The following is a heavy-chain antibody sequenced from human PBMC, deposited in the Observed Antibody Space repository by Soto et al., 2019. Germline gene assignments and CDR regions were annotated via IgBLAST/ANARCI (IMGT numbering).Heavy chain of an antibody. CDR3: ARGPPFGVDRVATIPGGYGLDV. Sequence: ASVKVSCKASGYTFTGYYMHWVRQAPGQGLEWMGWINPNSGGTNYAQKFQGWVPMTRDTSISTAYMELSRLRSDDTAVYYCARGPPFGVDRVATIPGGYGLDVWGQGTTVTVSS. V-gene: IGHV1-2*04. CDR2: INPNSGGT. J-gene: IGHJ6*02. CDR1: GYTFTGYY. D-gene: IGHD5-12*01.